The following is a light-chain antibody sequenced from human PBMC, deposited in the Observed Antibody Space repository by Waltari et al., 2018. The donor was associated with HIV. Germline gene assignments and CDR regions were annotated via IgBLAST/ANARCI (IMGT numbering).Light chain of an antibody. V-gene: IGKV3-15*01. CDR3: QQYNNWPFT. J-gene: IGKJ3*01. CDR1: QRISTN. Sequence: VMQQSPATLSVSPGDRATLSCKTSQRISTNLAWYQQKPGQVPRLLIYGASTRATGIPDRFSGSTSGTDFTLTISSLQSEDSAVYYCQQYNNWPFTFGPGTRLEIK. CDR2: GAS.